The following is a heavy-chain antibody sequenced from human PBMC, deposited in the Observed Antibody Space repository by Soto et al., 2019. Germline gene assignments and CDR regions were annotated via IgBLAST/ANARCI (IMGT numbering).Heavy chain of an antibody. D-gene: IGHD3-16*01. Sequence: LSLTCAIYGASLGGFHWTWLRQAPGKGLEWIVELIHGGSTNYTPSLKGRVSFSLDTSKNQFSLHLMSVTAADTAVYYCARSPLGYDYVRQTWREVGDSFDIWGRGTWVTVSS. V-gene: IGHV4-34*12. CDR3: ARSPLGYDYVRQTWREVGDSFDI. J-gene: IGHJ3*02. CDR2: LIHGGST. CDR1: GASLGGFH.